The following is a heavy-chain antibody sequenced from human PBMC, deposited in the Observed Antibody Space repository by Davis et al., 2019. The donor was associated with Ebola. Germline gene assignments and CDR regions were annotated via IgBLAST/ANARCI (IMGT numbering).Heavy chain of an antibody. V-gene: IGHV4-39*02. CDR3: ARDRRWLRVGGWYFDL. CDR1: GGSISSSSYY. J-gene: IGHJ2*01. Sequence: SETLSLTCTVSGGSISSSSYYWGWIRQPPGKGLEWIGSIYYSGSTYYNPSLKSRVTISVDTSKNQFSLKLSSVTAADTAVYYCARDRRWLRVGGWYFDLWGRGTLVTVSS. D-gene: IGHD3-22*01. CDR2: IYYSGST.